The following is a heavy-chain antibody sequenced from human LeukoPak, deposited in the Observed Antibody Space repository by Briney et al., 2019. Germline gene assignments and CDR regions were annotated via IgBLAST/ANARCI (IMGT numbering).Heavy chain of an antibody. Sequence: SETLSLTCTVSGGSISSSSYYWGWIRQPPGKGLEWIGSIYYSGSTYYNPSLKSRVTISVDTSKNQFSLKLSSVTAADTAVYYCARSTFGVVIRFDYWGQGTLVTVSS. CDR3: ARSTFGVVIRFDY. CDR2: IYYSGST. J-gene: IGHJ4*02. CDR1: GGSISSSSYY. D-gene: IGHD3-3*01. V-gene: IGHV4-39*01.